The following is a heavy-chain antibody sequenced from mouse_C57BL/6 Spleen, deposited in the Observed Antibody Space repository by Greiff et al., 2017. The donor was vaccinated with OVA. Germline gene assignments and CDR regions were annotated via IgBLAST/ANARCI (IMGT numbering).Heavy chain of an antibody. CDR1: GYTFTDYN. J-gene: IGHJ1*03. Sequence: VQLQQSGPELVKPGASVKIPCKASGYTFTDYNMDWVKQSHGKSLEWIGDINPNNGGTIYNQKFKGKATLTVDNASSTAYMELRSLTSEDTAVYYCARADYYGSSYGWYFDVWGTGTTVTVSS. D-gene: IGHD1-1*01. CDR2: INPNNGGT. V-gene: IGHV1-18*01. CDR3: ARADYYGSSYGWYFDV.